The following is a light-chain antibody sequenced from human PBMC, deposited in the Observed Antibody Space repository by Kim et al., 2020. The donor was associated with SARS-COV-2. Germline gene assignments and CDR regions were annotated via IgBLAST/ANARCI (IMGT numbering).Light chain of an antibody. CDR1: QSVSNY. CDR2: DAS. CDR3: HQRSNWPLT. Sequence: SLSPGERATLSCRASQSVSNYLAWYQQKLGQAPRLLIYDASNRATGIPARFSGSGSGTDFTLVISSLEPEDFAVYYCHQRSNWPLTFGGGTKLEI. V-gene: IGKV3-11*01. J-gene: IGKJ4*01.